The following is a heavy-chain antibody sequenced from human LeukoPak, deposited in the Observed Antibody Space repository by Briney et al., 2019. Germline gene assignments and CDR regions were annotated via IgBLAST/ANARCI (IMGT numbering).Heavy chain of an antibody. CDR3: ARAYYYDSSGYPSYWYFDL. CDR2: IYYSGST. V-gene: IGHV4-59*08. J-gene: IGHJ2*01. D-gene: IGHD3-22*01. Sequence: SETLSLTCTVSGGSISSYYWSWVRQPPGKGLQWFGYIYYSGSTNYNPSLKSRVTISVDTSKNQFSLKLSSVTAADTAVYYCARAYYYDSSGYPSYWYFDLWGRGTLVTVSS. CDR1: GGSISSYY.